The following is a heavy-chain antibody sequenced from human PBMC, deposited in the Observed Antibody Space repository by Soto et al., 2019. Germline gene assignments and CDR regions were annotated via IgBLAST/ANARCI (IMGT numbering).Heavy chain of an antibody. CDR2: ISSRSSYI. CDR3: ARGIGTITVTNYGLDV. Sequence: GGSLRLSCAASGFTFSNYNMNWVRQAPGKGLEWVSSISSRSSYIYYADSVKGRFTISRDNAKNSQYLQMNSLRAEDTAVYYCARGIGTITVTNYGLDVWGQGTTVTVSS. J-gene: IGHJ6*02. D-gene: IGHD1-20*01. V-gene: IGHV3-21*01. CDR1: GFTFSNYN.